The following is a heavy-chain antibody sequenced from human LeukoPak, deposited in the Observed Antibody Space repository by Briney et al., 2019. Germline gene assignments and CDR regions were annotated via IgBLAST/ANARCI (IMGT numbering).Heavy chain of an antibody. CDR2: IKEDGSER. V-gene: IGHV3-7*01. J-gene: IGHJ4*02. CDR3: ARGWDHFDF. CDR1: AFIFSGHW. Sequence: GGSLRLSCEGSAFIFSGHWMNWVRQTPGKGLEWVASIKEDGSERQYVDSVKGRFSISRDNANNSLSLQMSSLRDEDTAVYFCARGWDHFDFWGQGTLVTVSS. D-gene: IGHD1-26*01.